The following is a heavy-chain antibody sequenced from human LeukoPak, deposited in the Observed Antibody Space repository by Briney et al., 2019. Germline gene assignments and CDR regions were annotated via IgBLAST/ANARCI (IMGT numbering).Heavy chain of an antibody. J-gene: IGHJ4*02. D-gene: IGHD3-22*01. CDR3: AATLIDRAFHCY. V-gene: IGHV4-31*03. CDR1: GGSISSGGYY. CDR2: IYYSGST. Sequence: SETLSLTCTVSGGSISSGGYYWSWIRQHPGKGLEWIGYIYYSGSTYYNPSLKSRVTISVDTSKNQFSLKLSSVTAADTAVYYCAATLIDRAFHCYWGQGTLVTVSS.